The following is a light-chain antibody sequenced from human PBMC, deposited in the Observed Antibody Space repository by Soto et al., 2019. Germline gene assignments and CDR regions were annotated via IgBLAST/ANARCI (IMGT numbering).Light chain of an antibody. CDR2: GAT. Sequence: DIQMTQSPSSLSASVGDRVTITCRASQGINNFLAWYQQRPGKVPKLLIFGATTLQSGVSSRFSGSGSGTDFSLTITNLQPEDIATYYCQTYDMEPPGTFGQGTKVEIK. J-gene: IGKJ1*01. V-gene: IGKV1-27*01. CDR3: QTYDMEPPGT. CDR1: QGINNF.